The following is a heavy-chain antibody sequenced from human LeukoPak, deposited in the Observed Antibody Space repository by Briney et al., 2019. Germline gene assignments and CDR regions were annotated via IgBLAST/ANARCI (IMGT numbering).Heavy chain of an antibody. CDR2: IHSGNSAT. CDR1: GYTFTSYW. V-gene: IGHV5-51*01. J-gene: IGHJ4*02. CDR3: ARSLSYYDGSGYYYFDY. D-gene: IGHD3-22*01. Sequence: KTGESLKISCKGSGYTFTSYWIAWVRQMPGKGLEWMGIIHSGNSATKYSPSFRGQVTISADKSISTASLQWSSLKASDTAMYYCARSLSYYDGSGYYYFDYWGQGTLVTVSS.